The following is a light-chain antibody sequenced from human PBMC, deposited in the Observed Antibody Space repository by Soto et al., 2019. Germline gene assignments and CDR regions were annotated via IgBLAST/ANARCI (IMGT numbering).Light chain of an antibody. CDR3: QKYNSAPLT. CDR1: LTISNY. V-gene: IGKV1-27*01. CDR2: AAS. J-gene: IGKJ4*01. Sequence: IQMSHAPSSLSASVGDRVTITCLASLTISNYLAWYQQKPGKIPNLLIYAASTLQAGVPSRFSGSGSGTDFTLTISSLQPEDVAAYYCQKYNSAPLTFGGGTKVDIK.